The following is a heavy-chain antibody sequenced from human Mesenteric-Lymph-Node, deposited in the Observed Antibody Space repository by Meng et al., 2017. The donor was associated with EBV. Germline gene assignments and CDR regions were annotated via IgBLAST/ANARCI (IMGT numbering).Heavy chain of an antibody. CDR3: ARGDTELYGTFDP. CDR1: GYTFPTYV. D-gene: IGHD3-3*01. CDR2: INTNTGNP. Sequence: QGQWVQVGSELKKPGASLKVSCKASGYTFPTYVMNWVRQAPGQGLEWMGWINTNTGNPTYAQGFTGRFVFSLDTSVSTAYLQISSLQAEDTAVYYCARGDTELYGTFDPWGQGTLVTVSS. V-gene: IGHV7-4-1*02. J-gene: IGHJ5*02.